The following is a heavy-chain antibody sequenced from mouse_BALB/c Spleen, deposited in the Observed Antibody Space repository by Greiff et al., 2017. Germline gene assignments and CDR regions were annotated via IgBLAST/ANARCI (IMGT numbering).Heavy chain of an antibody. J-gene: IGHJ4*01. CDR2: INPYNGDT. CDR1: GYSFTGYF. D-gene: IGHD2-10*01. CDR3: AAYYGNRYAMDY. V-gene: IGHV1-20*02. Sequence: VQLQQSGPELVKPGASVKISCKASGYSFTGYFMNWVMQSHGKSLEWIGRINPYNGDTFYNQKFKGKATLTVDKSSSTAHMELRSLASEDSAVYYCAAYYGNRYAMDYWGQGTSVTVSS.